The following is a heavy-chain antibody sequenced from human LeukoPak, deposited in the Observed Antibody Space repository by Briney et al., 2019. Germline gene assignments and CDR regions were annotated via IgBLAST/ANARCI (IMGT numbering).Heavy chain of an antibody. V-gene: IGHV3-21*01. CDR1: GFTFSRYS. CDR3: ARYGDYERELDY. D-gene: IGHD4-17*01. J-gene: IGHJ4*02. Sequence: PGGSLRLSCAASGFTFSRYSMNWVRQAPGKGLEWVSSISSSSSYIFYADSVKGRFTISRDNAKNSLYLQMNSLRAEDTAVYYCARYGDYERELDYWGQGTLVTVSS. CDR2: ISSSSSYI.